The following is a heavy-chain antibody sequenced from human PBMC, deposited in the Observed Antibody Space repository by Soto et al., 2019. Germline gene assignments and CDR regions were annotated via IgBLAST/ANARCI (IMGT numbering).Heavy chain of an antibody. CDR3: ARSEEDSDYYYYGMDV. Sequence: LSLTCVGSGDTVSSNSVAWNWVRQSPSRGLEWLGRTYYRSRWYSDYAVSVRSRIDINADTSKNQVSLQLNSVTPEDTAVYYCARSEEDSDYYYYGMDVWGPGTTVTVSS. V-gene: IGHV6-1*01. D-gene: IGHD2-15*01. J-gene: IGHJ6*02. CDR2: TYYRSRWYS. CDR1: GDTVSSNSVA.